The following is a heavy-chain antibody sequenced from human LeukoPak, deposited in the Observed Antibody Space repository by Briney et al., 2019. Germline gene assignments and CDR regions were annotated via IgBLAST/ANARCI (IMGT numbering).Heavy chain of an antibody. CDR3: ARDTSGYRRGSFDY. CDR1: GGSINSYY. Sequence: SETLSLTCTVSGGSINSYYWSWIRQPPGKGMEWIGYIYYSGSTNYNPSLKSRVTISLDTSNNQFSLKLSSVTAADTAVYYCARDTSGYRRGSFDYWGQGTLVTVSS. J-gene: IGHJ4*02. CDR2: IYYSGST. D-gene: IGHD3-22*01. V-gene: IGHV4-59*01.